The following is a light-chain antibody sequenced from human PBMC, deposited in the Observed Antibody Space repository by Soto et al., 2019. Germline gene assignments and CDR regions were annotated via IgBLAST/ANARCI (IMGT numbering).Light chain of an antibody. Sequence: QSVLTQPASVSGSPGQSITISCTGTSSDVGGYNYVSWYQQHPGTAPKLIIYDVSNRPSGVSNRFSGSKSGNTASLTISGLQAEDEADYYCCSYTSSNTLVYVFGTGTK. J-gene: IGLJ1*01. CDR2: DVS. V-gene: IGLV2-14*01. CDR3: CSYTSSNTLVYV. CDR1: SSDVGGYNY.